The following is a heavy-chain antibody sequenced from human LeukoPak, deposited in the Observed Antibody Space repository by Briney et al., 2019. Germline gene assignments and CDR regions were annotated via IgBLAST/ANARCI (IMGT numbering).Heavy chain of an antibody. D-gene: IGHD3-9*01. CDR3: AKADLRYFDWLPDY. V-gene: IGHV3-23*01. CDR1: GFTFSSYA. CDR2: ISGSGGST. J-gene: IGHJ4*02. Sequence: PGGSLRLSCAASGFTFSSYAMSWVRQAPGKGLEWVSAISGSGGSTYYADSVKGRFTISRDNSKNTLYLQMNSLRAEDTAVYYCAKADLRYFDWLPDYWGQGTLVTVSS.